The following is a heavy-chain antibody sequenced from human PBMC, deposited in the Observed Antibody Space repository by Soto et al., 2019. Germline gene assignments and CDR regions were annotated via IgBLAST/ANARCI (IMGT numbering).Heavy chain of an antibody. V-gene: IGHV5-51*01. J-gene: IGHJ4*02. D-gene: IGHD3-22*01. CDR3: ARQSYDSSGYYLDYFDY. CDR1: GYSFTSYW. CDR2: IYPGDSDT. Sequence: GESLKISCKGSGYSFTSYWIGWVRQMPGKGLEWMGIIYPGDSDTRYSPSFQGQVTISADKSISTAYLQWSSLKASDTAMYYCARQSYDSSGYYLDYFDYWGQGTLVTVSS.